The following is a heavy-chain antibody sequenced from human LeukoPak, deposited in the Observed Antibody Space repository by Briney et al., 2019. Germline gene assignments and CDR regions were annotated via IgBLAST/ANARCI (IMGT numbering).Heavy chain of an antibody. CDR2: INHSGST. V-gene: IGHV4-34*01. CDR3: ARHLGYCSSTSCYGYFDY. J-gene: IGHJ4*02. CDR1: GGSFSGYY. Sequence: SVTLSLTCAVYGGSFSGYYWSWIRQPPGKGLEWIGEINHSGSTNYNPSLKSRVSISVDTSKNQFSLKVNSVTAADTAVYYCARHLGYCSSTSCYGYFDYWGQGTLVTVSS. D-gene: IGHD2-2*01.